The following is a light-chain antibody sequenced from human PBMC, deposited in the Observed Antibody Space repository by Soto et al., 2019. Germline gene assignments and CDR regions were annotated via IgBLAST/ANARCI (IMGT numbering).Light chain of an antibody. CDR1: SSDVGGYNY. CDR2: DVS. V-gene: IGLV2-14*01. CDR3: SSYTSSSSRV. Sequence: ALTQPASVSGSPGQSISISCTGTSSDVGGYNYVSWYQQHPGKAPKLMIYDVSNRPSGVSNRFSGSKSGNTASLTISGLQAEDEADYYCSSYTSSSSRVFGTGTKVTVL. J-gene: IGLJ1*01.